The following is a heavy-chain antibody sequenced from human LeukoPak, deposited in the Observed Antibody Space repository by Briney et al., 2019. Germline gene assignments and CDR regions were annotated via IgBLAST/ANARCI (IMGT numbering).Heavy chain of an antibody. Sequence: SETLSLTCTVSGYSISSGYYWGWIRQPPGKGLEWIGSIYHSGSTYYNPSLKSRVTISVDTSKNQFSLKLSSVTAADTAVYYCARGRPTVVNQGDNWFDPWGQGTLVTVSS. CDR3: ARGRPTVVNQGDNWFDP. CDR2: IYHSGST. V-gene: IGHV4-38-2*02. D-gene: IGHD4-23*01. CDR1: GYSISSGYY. J-gene: IGHJ5*02.